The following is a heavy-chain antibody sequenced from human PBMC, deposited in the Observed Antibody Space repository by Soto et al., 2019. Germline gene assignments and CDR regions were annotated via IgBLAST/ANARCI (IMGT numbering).Heavy chain of an antibody. CDR1: GFTFSSYC. J-gene: IGHJ4*02. D-gene: IGHD2-2*03. V-gene: IGHV3-7*01. CDR3: ARGGYCSSTSCSLFDY. Sequence: EVQLVESGGGWVQPGGSLRLSCAASGFTFSSYCMSWVRQAAGKGLEWVANIRQDGSQKYYVDSVKGRFTISRDNAENSLYLQMNSLRAEDTAVYYCARGGYCSSTSCSLFDYWGQGTLVTVSS. CDR2: IRQDGSQK.